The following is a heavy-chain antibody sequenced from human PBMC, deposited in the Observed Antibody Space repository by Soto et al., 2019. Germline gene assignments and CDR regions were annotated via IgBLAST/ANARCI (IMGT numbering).Heavy chain of an antibody. D-gene: IGHD6-19*01. V-gene: IGHV1-3*05. CDR3: AIVYAGVAGTDY. CDR2: INAGDGNT. CDR1: GYTFTSYA. Sequence: QVQLVQSGAEEKKPGASVKVSCKASGYTFTSYAMHWVRQAPGQRLEWMGWINAGDGNTKYSQKFQGRVTITRDTSASTAYMELSSLRSEDTAVYYCAIVYAGVAGTDYWGQGTLVTVSS. J-gene: IGHJ4*02.